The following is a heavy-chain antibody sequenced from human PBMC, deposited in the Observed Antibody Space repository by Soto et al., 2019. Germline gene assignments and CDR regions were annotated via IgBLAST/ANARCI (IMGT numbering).Heavy chain of an antibody. D-gene: IGHD2-2*01. Sequence: QVQLVQSGAEVKKPGASVKVSCKASGYTFTSYGISWVRQAPGQGLEWMGWISAYNGNTNYAQKLQGRVTMTTDTSTRTAYMELRSLRSDDTAVYYCARDVPPSTLVDYYYGMDVWGQGTTVTVS. CDR1: GYTFTSYG. CDR3: ARDVPPSTLVDYYYGMDV. J-gene: IGHJ6*02. V-gene: IGHV1-18*01. CDR2: ISAYNGNT.